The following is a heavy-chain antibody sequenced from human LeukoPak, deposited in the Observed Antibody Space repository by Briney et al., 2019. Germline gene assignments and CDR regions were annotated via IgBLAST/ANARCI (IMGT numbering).Heavy chain of an antibody. J-gene: IGHJ5*02. Sequence: SETLSLTCTVSGGSISSGDYYWSWIRQPPGKGLEWIGYIYYSGSTYYNPSLKSRVTISVDTSKNQFSLKLSSVTAADTAVYYCARDQVVQRRPGRWFDPWGQETLDTVSS. CDR1: GGSISSGDYY. CDR2: IYYSGST. D-gene: IGHD2-21*01. V-gene: IGHV4-30-4*02. CDR3: ARDQVVQRRPGRWFDP.